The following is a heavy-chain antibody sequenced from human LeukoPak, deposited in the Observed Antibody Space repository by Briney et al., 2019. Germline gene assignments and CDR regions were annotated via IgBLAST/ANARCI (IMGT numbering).Heavy chain of an antibody. CDR1: GFTFSSYA. CDR2: ISGSGGST. CDR3: ARRGAAGTYYFDY. D-gene: IGHD6-13*01. Sequence: PGGSLRLSCAASGFTFSSYAMSWVRQAPGKGLEWVSAISGSGGSTYYADSVKGRFTISRDNSKNTLYLQTNSLRAKDTAVYYCARRGAAGTYYFDYWGQGTLVTVSS. J-gene: IGHJ4*02. V-gene: IGHV3-23*01.